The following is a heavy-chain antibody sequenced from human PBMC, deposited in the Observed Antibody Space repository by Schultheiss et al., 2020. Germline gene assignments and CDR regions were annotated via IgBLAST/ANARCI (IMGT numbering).Heavy chain of an antibody. CDR1: GGSFSGYY. J-gene: IGHJ3*02. CDR2: IYYSGST. CDR3: ARDSRTVVTPYDAFDI. D-gene: IGHD4-23*01. V-gene: IGHV4-31*11. Sequence: SETLSLTCAVYGGSFSGYYWSWIRQHPGKGLEWIGYIYYSGSTYYNPSLKSRVTISVDTSKNQFSLKLSSVTAADTAVYYCARDSRTVVTPYDAFDIWGQGTMVTVSS.